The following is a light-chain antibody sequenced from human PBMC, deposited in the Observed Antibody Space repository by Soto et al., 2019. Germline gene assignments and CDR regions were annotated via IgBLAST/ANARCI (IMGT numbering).Light chain of an antibody. Sequence: QSVLTQPPSVSGAPGQRVTISCTGSSSNIGAGYDVHWYQQIPGTAPKLLIYGNDNRPSGVPDRFSGSNSGSSASLAITGLQTEEEADYYCQSYDSSLSLVVFGGGTKVTVL. CDR1: SSNIGAGYD. J-gene: IGLJ2*01. CDR3: QSYDSSLSLVV. CDR2: GND. V-gene: IGLV1-40*01.